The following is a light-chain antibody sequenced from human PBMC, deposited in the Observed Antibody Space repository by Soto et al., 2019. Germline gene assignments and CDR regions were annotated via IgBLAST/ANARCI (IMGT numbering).Light chain of an antibody. V-gene: IGKV1-9*01. CDR3: QHLFMYPPT. Sequence: IQLTQSPSSLSASVGDRVTITCRASQGIINYLAWYQQKPGKAPKLLIYGASTLQSGVPSRFVVSGSGTTFILPVRRLQPEVFALYYCQHLFMYPPTFGLGTKVDIK. CDR2: GAS. J-gene: IGKJ3*01. CDR1: QGIINY.